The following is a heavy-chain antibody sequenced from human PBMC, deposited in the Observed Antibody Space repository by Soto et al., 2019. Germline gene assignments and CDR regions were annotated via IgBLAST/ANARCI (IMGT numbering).Heavy chain of an antibody. Sequence: KASETLSLTCAFSCGSIISSNWWSWVRQPPGKGLEWIGEIYHSGSTNYNPSLKSRVTISVDKSKNQFSLKLSSVTAADTAVYYCAKDCSGGSCYTDYWGQGTLVTVSS. CDR3: AKDCSGGSCYTDY. J-gene: IGHJ4*02. D-gene: IGHD2-15*01. CDR2: IYHSGST. V-gene: IGHV4-4*02. CDR1: CGSIISSNW.